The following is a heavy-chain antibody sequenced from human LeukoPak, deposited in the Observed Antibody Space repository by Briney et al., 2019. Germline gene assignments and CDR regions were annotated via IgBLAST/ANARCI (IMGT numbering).Heavy chain of an antibody. CDR3: AKDLAAKYASGIFDY. V-gene: IGHV3-23*01. CDR1: GFTFSTYA. CDR2: ISGSGGGT. D-gene: IGHD3-10*01. Sequence: PGGSLRLSCAASGFTFSTYAMSWVRQAPGKGLEWVSAISGSGGGTYYADSVKGRFTISRDNSKNTLYLQMNSLRAEDTAVYYCAKDLAAKYASGIFDYWGQGTLVTVSS. J-gene: IGHJ4*02.